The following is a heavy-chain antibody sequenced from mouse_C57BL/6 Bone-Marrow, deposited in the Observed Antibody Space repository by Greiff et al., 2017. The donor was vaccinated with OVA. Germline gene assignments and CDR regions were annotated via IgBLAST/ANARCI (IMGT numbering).Heavy chain of an antibody. CDR3: ARCYDYDGAWFAY. CDR2: IYPGDGDT. Sequence: VQLQQSGPELVKPGASVKISCKASGYAFSSSWMNWVKQRPGKGLEWIGRIYPGDGDTNDNGKFKGKATLTADKSSSTAYMQLSSLTSEDSAVYFCARCYDYDGAWFAYWAKGLWSLSLQ. V-gene: IGHV1-82*01. J-gene: IGHJ3*01. D-gene: IGHD2-4*01. CDR1: GYAFSSSW.